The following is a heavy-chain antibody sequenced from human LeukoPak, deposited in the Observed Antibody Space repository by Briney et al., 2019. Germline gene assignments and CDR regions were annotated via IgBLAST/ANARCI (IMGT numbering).Heavy chain of an antibody. V-gene: IGHV3-48*01. CDR3: ARSAYSSGWSTFDY. Sequence: SGGSLRLSCAASGFTFSSYSMNWGREAPGKGLEWGSCICSSSSTIYYADSVKGRFTISRDNAKSSLYLQMNSLRSEDTAVYYCARSAYSSGWSTFDYWGQGTLVTVSS. D-gene: IGHD6-19*01. J-gene: IGHJ4*02. CDR2: ICSSSSTI. CDR1: GFTFSSYS.